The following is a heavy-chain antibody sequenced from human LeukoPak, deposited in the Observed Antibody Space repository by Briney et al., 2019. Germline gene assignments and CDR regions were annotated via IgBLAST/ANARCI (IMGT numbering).Heavy chain of an antibody. CDR3: AKEDITMVRGVLDY. Sequence: GGSLRLSCAASGFTFSSYWMSWVRQAPGKGLEWVAFIRYDGSNKYYADSVKGRFTISRDNSKNTLYLQMNSLRAEDTAVYYCAKEDITMVRGVLDYWGQGTLVTVSS. J-gene: IGHJ4*02. CDR1: GFTFSSYW. CDR2: IRYDGSNK. V-gene: IGHV3-30*02. D-gene: IGHD3-10*01.